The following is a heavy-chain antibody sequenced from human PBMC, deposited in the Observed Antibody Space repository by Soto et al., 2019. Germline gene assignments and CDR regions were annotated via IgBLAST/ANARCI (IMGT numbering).Heavy chain of an antibody. V-gene: IGHV3-23*01. CDR2: FSGSGGRT. CDR1: GFTFSNYA. J-gene: IGHJ6*02. CDR3: ARDWTGDTCPCLDV. D-gene: IGHD3-3*01. Sequence: EVQLLESGGGLVQPGGSLRLSCAAAGFTFSNYALTWVRQSPGKGLEWVSTFSGSGGRTYYADSVRGRFTISRDNSKNTLFLQMTSLRVEDTAIYYCARDWTGDTCPCLDVWGQGTTVSVSS.